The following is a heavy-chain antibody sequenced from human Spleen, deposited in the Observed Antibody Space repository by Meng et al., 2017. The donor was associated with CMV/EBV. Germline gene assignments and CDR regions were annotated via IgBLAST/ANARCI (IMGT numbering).Heavy chain of an antibody. D-gene: IGHD3-16*01. J-gene: IGHJ6*02. CDR1: GGSISSSSYY. Sequence: SETLSLTCTVSGGSISSSSYYWGWIRQPPGKGLEWIGSIYYSGSTYYNPSLKSRVTISVDTSKNQFSLKLSSVTAADTAVYYCARINYWGQEPGFDVWGQGTPVTVSS. CDR3: ARINYWGQEPGFDV. V-gene: IGHV4-39*07. CDR2: IYYSGST.